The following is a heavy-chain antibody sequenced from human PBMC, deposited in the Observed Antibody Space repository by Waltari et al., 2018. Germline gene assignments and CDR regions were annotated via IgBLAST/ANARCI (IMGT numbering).Heavy chain of an antibody. CDR1: GFTFSNYG. Sequence: QVQLVESGGGVVQPGESLRLSCVASGFTFSNYGIHWVRQAPGKGLEWVSCIRYDGSNGYFADSVKGRFTVSRDNSNNALYLQMNSLRVDDTAVYFCAKGGEAAMVSWFDPWGQGTLVTVSS. J-gene: IGHJ5*02. V-gene: IGHV3-30*02. D-gene: IGHD2-2*01. CDR3: AKGGEAAMVSWFDP. CDR2: IRYDGSNG.